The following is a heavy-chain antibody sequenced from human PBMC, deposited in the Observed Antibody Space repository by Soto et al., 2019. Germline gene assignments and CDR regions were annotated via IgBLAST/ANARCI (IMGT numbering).Heavy chain of an antibody. CDR3: ARLLFECNGDHRDLHSFPTRRSSDL. V-gene: IGHV4-39*01. Sequence: SETLSLSCTVSGGSSSSSSYYWGWIRQPPGKGLEWIGSIYYSGSTYYNPSLKSRVTISVDTSKNQFSLKLSSVTAADTAVYYCARLLFECNGDHRDLHSFPTRRSSDL. D-gene: IGHD3-16*01. CDR2: IYYSGST. J-gene: IGHJ2*01. CDR1: GGSSSSSSYY.